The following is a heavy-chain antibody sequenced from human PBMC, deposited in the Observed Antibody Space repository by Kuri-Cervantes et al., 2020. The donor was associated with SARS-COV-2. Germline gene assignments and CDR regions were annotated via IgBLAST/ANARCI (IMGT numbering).Heavy chain of an antibody. CDR2: ISGSGGST. V-gene: IGHV3-23*01. J-gene: IGHJ4*02. CDR3: AKVDVDTAMGYYFDY. Sequence: GESLKISCAASGSSFYSYAMSWVRQAPGKGLEWVSAISGSGGSTYYADSVKGRFTISRDNSKNTLYLQMNSLRAEDTAVYYCAKVDVDTAMGYYFDYWGQGTLVTVSS. D-gene: IGHD5-18*01. CDR1: GSSFYSYA.